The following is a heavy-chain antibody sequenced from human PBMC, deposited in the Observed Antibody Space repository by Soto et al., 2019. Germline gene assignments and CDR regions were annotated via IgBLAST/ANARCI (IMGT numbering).Heavy chain of an antibody. D-gene: IGHD5-18*01. Sequence: PSETLSLTCTVSGGPISSSCYYWGWNCQAPGKGLEWLATICYTSYTYHYPPLKSRVTISADKSKNQFSLKLSSLTAADTALYYCAGSAIATHWFFDLWGRGTLVTVSS. CDR3: AGSAIATHWFFDL. V-gene: IGHV4-39*01. CDR1: GGPISSSCYY. J-gene: IGHJ2*01. CDR2: ICYTSYT.